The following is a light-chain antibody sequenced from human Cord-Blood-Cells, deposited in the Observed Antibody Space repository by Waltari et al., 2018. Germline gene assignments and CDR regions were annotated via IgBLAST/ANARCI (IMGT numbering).Light chain of an antibody. J-gene: IGLJ1*01. CDR2: EGS. CDR1: SSDVGSYNL. Sequence: QSALTQPASVSGSPGQSITIPCTGTSSDVGSYNLVSWYQQNPGKAPKLMIYEGSKRPSGVSNRFSGSKSGNTASLTISGRQAEDEADYYCCSYAGSSTYVFGTGTKVTVL. CDR3: CSYAGSSTYV. V-gene: IGLV2-23*01.